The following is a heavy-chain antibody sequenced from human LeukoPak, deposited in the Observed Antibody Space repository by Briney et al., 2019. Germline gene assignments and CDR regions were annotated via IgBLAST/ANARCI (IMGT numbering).Heavy chain of an antibody. V-gene: IGHV3-30*18. Sequence: GGSLRLSCAASGFTFSIYGMHWVRQAPGKGLEWVAVISYDGSNKYYADSVKGRFTISRDNSKNTLYLQMNNLRAEDTAIYYCAKAANYDILTGYYLDYWGQGTLVTVSS. D-gene: IGHD3-9*01. CDR2: ISYDGSNK. J-gene: IGHJ4*02. CDR1: GFTFSIYG. CDR3: AKAANYDILTGYYLDY.